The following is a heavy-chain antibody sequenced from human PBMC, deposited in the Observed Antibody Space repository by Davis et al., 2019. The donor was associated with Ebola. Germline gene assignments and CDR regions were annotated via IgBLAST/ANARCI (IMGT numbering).Heavy chain of an antibody. CDR1: GYTFTSYG. CDR3: ARAADNYYEGGAYRHFDY. Sequence: ASVKVSCKASGYTFTSYGISWVRQAPGQGLEWMGIINPSGGSTSYAQKFQGRVTMTRDTSTSTVYMELSSLRSEDTAVYFCARAADNYYEGGAYRHFDYWGQGSLVTVSS. CDR2: INPSGGST. J-gene: IGHJ4*02. V-gene: IGHV1-46*01. D-gene: IGHD3-22*01.